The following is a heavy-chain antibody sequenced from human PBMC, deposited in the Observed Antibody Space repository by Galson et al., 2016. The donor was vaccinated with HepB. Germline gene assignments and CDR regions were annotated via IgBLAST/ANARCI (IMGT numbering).Heavy chain of an antibody. CDR3: TRTISATAGID. CDR2: IKQDGSEK. V-gene: IGHV3-7*04. Sequence: SLRLSCAASGFTFSGSAMHWVRQAPGKGLEWLANIKQDGSEKYYVDSVRGRFTISRDNAMNSLYLHMSSLRAEDTALYYCTRTISATAGIDWGQGTLVTVSS. J-gene: IGHJ4*02. CDR1: GFTFSGSA. D-gene: IGHD6-13*01.